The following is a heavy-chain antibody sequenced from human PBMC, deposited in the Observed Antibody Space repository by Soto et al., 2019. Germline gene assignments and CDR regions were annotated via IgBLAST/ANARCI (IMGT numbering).Heavy chain of an antibody. J-gene: IGHJ3*02. Sequence: EVQLVESGGCLVKPGGSLRLSCAASGFTFSRYSMNWVREAPGKGLEWVSTITTSSTSIYYANSVKGRFTISRDNAKNSPYLQMNTLRVADTAVYYCARVQWLASHIWGQEKMVNVSS. V-gene: IGHV3-21*01. CDR2: ITTSSTSI. CDR1: GFTFSRYS. D-gene: IGHD6-19*01. CDR3: ARVQWLASHI.